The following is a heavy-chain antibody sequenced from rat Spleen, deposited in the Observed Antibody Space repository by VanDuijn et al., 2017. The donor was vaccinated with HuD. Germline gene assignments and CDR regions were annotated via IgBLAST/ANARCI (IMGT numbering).Heavy chain of an antibody. V-gene: IGHV5-25*01. J-gene: IGHJ2*01. D-gene: IGHD4-3*01. CDR2: ISTGGGNT. CDR1: GFTFGDYA. Sequence: EVQLVESGGGLVQPGRSLKLSCAASGFTFGDYAMAWVRQTPTKGLEWVASISTGGGNTYYRDSVKGRFTISRDNAKSTLYLQMNSLRSEDTATYYCAVAGYGYWGQGVMVTVSS. CDR3: AVAGYGY.